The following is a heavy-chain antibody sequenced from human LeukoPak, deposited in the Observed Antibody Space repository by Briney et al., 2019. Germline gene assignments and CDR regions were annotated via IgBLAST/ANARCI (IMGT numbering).Heavy chain of an antibody. J-gene: IGHJ4*02. CDR3: VRGGIGYCSTTSCSFDY. Sequence: PSQTLSLTCAISGGSVSSNSAAWNWIRQSPSRGLEWLGRTYYRSKWSNDYAVSVKSRITINPDTSKNQFSLQLNSVTPEDTAAYYCVRGGIGYCSTTSCSFDYWGQGTLVTVSS. CDR1: GGSVSSNSAA. D-gene: IGHD2-2*01. V-gene: IGHV6-1*01. CDR2: TYYRSKWSN.